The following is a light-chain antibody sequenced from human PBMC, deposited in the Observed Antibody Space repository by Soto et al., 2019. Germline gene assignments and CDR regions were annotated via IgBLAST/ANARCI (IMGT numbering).Light chain of an antibody. CDR1: QSVSSN. V-gene: IGKV3-15*01. CDR2: GAS. Sequence: IVMTQSPATLSVSPGERATLSCRPSQSVSSNLAWYQQKPGQAPRLLIYGASTRATGIPARFSGSGSGTEFTLTISSLQSEDFAVYYCQQYNNWPWTFGQGTKV. CDR3: QQYNNWPWT. J-gene: IGKJ1*01.